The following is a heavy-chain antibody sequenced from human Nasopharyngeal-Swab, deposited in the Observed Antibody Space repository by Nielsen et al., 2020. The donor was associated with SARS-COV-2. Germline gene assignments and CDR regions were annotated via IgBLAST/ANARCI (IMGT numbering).Heavy chain of an antibody. CDR2: IYSGGSST. J-gene: IGHJ6*02. D-gene: IGHD3-22*01. V-gene: IGHV3-23*03. CDR3: AKDLTYYYDSSGYNREGYYYYGMDV. Sequence: WIRQPPGKGLGWVSVIYSGGSSTYYADSVKGRFTISRDNSKNTLYLQMNSLRAEDTAVYYCAKDLTYYYDSSGYNREGYYYYGMDVWGQGTTVTVSS.